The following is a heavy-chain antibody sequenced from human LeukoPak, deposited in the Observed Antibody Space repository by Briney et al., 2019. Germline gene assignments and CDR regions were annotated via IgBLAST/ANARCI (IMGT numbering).Heavy chain of an antibody. CDR2: ISWNNAKI. J-gene: IGHJ6*04. D-gene: IGHD3-22*01. CDR3: AKDFCRHSSSGILMDV. CDR1: GFTFDDHD. V-gene: IGHV3-9*01. Sequence: GGSLRLSCAASGFTFDDHDMHWVRQAPGKGLEWVSGISWNNAKIGYADSVKGRFTISRDNAKNSLYLQMNSLRAEDTALYYCAKDFCRHSSSGILMDVWGKGTTVTVSS.